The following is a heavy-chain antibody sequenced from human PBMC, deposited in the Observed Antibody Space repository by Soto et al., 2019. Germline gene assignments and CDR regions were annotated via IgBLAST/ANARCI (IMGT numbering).Heavy chain of an antibody. V-gene: IGHV1-69*12. Sequence: QVQLVQSGAEVKKPGSSVKVSCKASGGTFSSYAISWVRQAPGQGLEWMGGIIPIFGTANYAQKFQGRVTITADESTSTAYMELSSLRSEDTTVYYCARTYCGGDCSAVYYGMDVWGQGTTVTVSS. CDR1: GGTFSSYA. CDR3: ARTYCGGDCSAVYYGMDV. CDR2: IIPIFGTA. D-gene: IGHD2-21*02. J-gene: IGHJ6*02.